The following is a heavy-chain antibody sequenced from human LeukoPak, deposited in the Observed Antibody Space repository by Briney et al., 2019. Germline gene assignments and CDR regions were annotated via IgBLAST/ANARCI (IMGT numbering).Heavy chain of an antibody. CDR1: GFTFSSYA. CDR3: AKGDSSRPSYFDY. V-gene: IGHV3-23*01. Sequence: GGSLRLSCAASGFTFSSYAMSWVRQAPGKGLEWVSAISGSGGSTYYADSVKGRSTISRDNSRNTLYLQMNSLRAEDTAVYYCAKGDSSRPSYFDYWGQGTLVTVSS. CDR2: ISGSGGST. D-gene: IGHD6-13*01. J-gene: IGHJ4*02.